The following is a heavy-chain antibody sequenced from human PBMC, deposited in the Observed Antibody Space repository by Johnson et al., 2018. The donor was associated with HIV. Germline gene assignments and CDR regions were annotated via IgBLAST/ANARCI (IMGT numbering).Heavy chain of an antibody. Sequence: QVQLVESGGGVVQPGRSPRLSCAASGFTFRSYAMHWVRQTPGKGLEWVAVVSYHGSNKYYAASVKGRFTISRDNSKNTLYMQMNSLRAEDTAVYYCARERYGSQAIDGFDIWGQGTMVTVSS. V-gene: IGHV3-30-3*01. D-gene: IGHD2-15*01. CDR2: VSYHGSNK. J-gene: IGHJ3*02. CDR1: GFTFRSYA. CDR3: ARERYGSQAIDGFDI.